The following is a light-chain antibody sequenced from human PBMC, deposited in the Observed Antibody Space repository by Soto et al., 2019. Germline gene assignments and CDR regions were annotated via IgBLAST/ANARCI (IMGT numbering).Light chain of an antibody. Sequence: QSALTQPASVSGSPGQSISISCTGNSSDVGTYSYVSWYQQRPGKAPKLMIYAVSDRPPGVSDRFAGSKSGIMASLTISGLQTEDEADYYCISYTDRQSYLFGTGTKLTVL. CDR1: SSDVGTYSY. CDR2: AVS. J-gene: IGLJ1*01. CDR3: ISYTDRQSYL. V-gene: IGLV2-14*01.